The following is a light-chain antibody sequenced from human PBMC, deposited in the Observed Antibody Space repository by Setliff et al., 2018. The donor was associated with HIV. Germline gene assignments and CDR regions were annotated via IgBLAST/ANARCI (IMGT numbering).Light chain of an antibody. J-gene: IGLJ1*01. CDR1: SSDVGSSNR. CDR2: EVS. V-gene: IGLV2-18*02. Sequence: QSALTQPPSVSGSPGQSVTISCTGTSSDVGSSNRVSWYQQPPGTAPRLMIYEVSNRPSGVSNRFSGSKSGNTASLTISGLQTEDEADYYCSSYTSSSTRVFGTGTKVTVL. CDR3: SSYTSSSTRV.